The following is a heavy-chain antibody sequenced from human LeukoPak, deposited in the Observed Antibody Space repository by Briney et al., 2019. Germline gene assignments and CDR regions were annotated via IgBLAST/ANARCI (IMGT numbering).Heavy chain of an antibody. CDR3: ARVSYRSYYGSGAYYFDY. V-gene: IGHV4-4*02. J-gene: IGHJ4*02. CDR1: GGSISSSNW. Sequence: PSETLSLTCAVSGGSISSSNWWSWVRQPPGKGLEWIGEIYHSGSTNYNPSLKSRVTISVDKSKNQFSLKLSSVTAADTAVYYCARVSYRSYYGSGAYYFDYWGQGTLVTVSS. D-gene: IGHD3-10*01. CDR2: IYHSGST.